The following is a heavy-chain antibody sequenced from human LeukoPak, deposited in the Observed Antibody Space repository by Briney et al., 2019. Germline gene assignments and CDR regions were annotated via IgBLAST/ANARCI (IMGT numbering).Heavy chain of an antibody. Sequence: PSGTLSLTCAVTGASISNSNWWTWVRQPPGKGLEWIGEIYHSGSTNYKTSLKSRATISVDKSKNQFSLKLSSVTAADTAVYHCARDSSWDAFDMWGQGTMVTVSS. D-gene: IGHD2-2*01. CDR1: GASISNSNW. J-gene: IGHJ3*02. CDR3: ARDSSWDAFDM. CDR2: IYHSGST. V-gene: IGHV4-4*02.